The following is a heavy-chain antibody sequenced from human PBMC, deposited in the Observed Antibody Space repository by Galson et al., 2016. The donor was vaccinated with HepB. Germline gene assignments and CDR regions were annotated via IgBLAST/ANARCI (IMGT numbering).Heavy chain of an antibody. J-gene: IGHJ4*02. Sequence: SLRFSCAVSGFTFSDYYMTWIRQAPGKGLEWISYIGMSDTTIYYADSVKGRFTVSRDNANRSLYLQMNSLRAEDTAVYYCARTWYYSILSGYYPYFDDWGQGTLVTVSP. V-gene: IGHV3-11*01. CDR3: ARTWYYSILSGYYPYFDD. CDR1: GFTFSDYY. CDR2: IGMSDTTI. D-gene: IGHD3-9*01.